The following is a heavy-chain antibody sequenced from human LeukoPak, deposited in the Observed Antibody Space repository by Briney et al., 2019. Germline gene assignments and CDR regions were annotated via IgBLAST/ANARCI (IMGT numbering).Heavy chain of an antibody. CDR1: GFTFSSYW. CDR2: IKQDGSEK. Sequence: GGSLRLSCAASGFTFSSYWMSWVRQAPGKGLEWVANIKQDGSEKYYVDSLKGRFTISRDNAKNSLYLQMNSLRAEDTAVYYCARVQGYYYASGSSYYFDYWGQGTLVTVSS. J-gene: IGHJ4*02. V-gene: IGHV3-7*01. D-gene: IGHD3-10*01. CDR3: ARVQGYYYASGSSYYFDY.